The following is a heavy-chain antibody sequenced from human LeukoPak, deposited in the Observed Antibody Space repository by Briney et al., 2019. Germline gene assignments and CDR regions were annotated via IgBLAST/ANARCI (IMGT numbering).Heavy chain of an antibody. CDR3: AKRASGSGTSLYYCGY. Sequence: GGSLRLSCAASGFIFSSYAMSWVRQAPGKGLEWVSSISHSGGTTFYADSVKGRFTISRDNSKNTLYLQMNSLRAEDTAVYYCAKRASGSGTSLYYCGYWGQGTLVTVSS. V-gene: IGHV3-23*01. CDR2: ISHSGGTT. J-gene: IGHJ4*02. D-gene: IGHD3-10*01. CDR1: GFIFSSYA.